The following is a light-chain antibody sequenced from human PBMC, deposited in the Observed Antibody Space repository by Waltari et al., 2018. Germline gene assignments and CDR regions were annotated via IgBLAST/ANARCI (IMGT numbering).Light chain of an antibody. J-gene: IGLJ3*02. CDR1: DSNFGAGYH. CDR3: QSYDSTQGATWV. CDR2: DNN. V-gene: IGLV1-40*01. Sequence: QSLLTQPPSVSGAPGQRVTISCTGDDSNFGAGYHVHWYQQLPGTAPKLLIYDNNNRPSGVPDRFSGSRSGTSASLAITGLQAEDEADYYCQSYDSTQGATWVFGGGTKLTVL.